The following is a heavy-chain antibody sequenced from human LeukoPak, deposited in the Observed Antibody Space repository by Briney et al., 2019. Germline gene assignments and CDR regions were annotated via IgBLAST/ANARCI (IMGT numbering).Heavy chain of an antibody. CDR2: IWYDGRNE. V-gene: IGHV3-33*08. CDR1: GFTFSTYS. J-gene: IGHJ6*02. Sequence: GGSPRLSCAASGFTFSTYSMNWVRQAPGKGLEWVAGIWYDGRNEDYVDSVKGRFTISRDNSKHTLYVQMNSLRVEDTAVYYCARDKYCSGASCWHGMDVWGQGTTVTVSS. CDR3: ARDKYCSGASCWHGMDV. D-gene: IGHD2-15*01.